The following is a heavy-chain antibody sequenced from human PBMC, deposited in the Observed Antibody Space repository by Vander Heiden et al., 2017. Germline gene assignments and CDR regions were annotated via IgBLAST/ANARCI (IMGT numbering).Heavy chain of an antibody. CDR1: GLTFRGSA. CDR2: MRSKANNYAT. Sequence: EVQLVESGRGLVEPGGSLKLSCAAPGLTFRGSALHWVRQASGKGLEWVGRMRSKANNYATAYAASVKGRFTISRDDSKNTAYLQMNSLKTEDTAVYYCTRPYYYDSSAYASAFDIWGQGTMVTVSS. D-gene: IGHD3-22*01. CDR3: TRPYYYDSSAYASAFDI. J-gene: IGHJ3*02. V-gene: IGHV3-73*02.